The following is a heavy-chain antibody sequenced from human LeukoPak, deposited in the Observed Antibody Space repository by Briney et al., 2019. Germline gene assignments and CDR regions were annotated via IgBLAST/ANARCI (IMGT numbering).Heavy chain of an antibody. D-gene: IGHD2-15*01. CDR3: AKQNGGSGYFDY. CDR1: GFTFSSYA. Sequence: GGSLRLSCAASGFTFSSYAMSWVRQAPGKGLEWVSAISGSGGSTYYADSVRGRFTISRDKSKNTLHLQMNSLRAEDTAVYYCAKQNGGSGYFDYWGQGTLVTVSS. J-gene: IGHJ4*02. CDR2: ISGSGGST. V-gene: IGHV3-23*01.